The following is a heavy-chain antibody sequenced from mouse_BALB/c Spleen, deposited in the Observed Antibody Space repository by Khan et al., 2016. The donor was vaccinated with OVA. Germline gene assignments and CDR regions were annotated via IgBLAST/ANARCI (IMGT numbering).Heavy chain of an antibody. V-gene: IGHV3-2*02. Sequence: EVQLQESGPGLVKPSQSLSLTCTVTGYSITSGYAWNWIRQFPGNKLEWMGYISSSGVTSYTPSLPSRIPIPRDTSKNQFFLQLNSVTTEDTATDYCARGNYYGYYFDYWGQGTTLTVSS. CDR1: GYSITSGYA. CDR2: ISSSGVT. J-gene: IGHJ2*01. D-gene: IGHD1-1*01. CDR3: ARGNYYGYYFDY.